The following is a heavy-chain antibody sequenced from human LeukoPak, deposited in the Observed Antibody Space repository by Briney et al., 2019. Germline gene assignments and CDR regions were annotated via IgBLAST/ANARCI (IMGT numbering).Heavy chain of an antibody. CDR3: ARGRQWLVTSFDY. D-gene: IGHD6-19*01. V-gene: IGHV1-3*01. CDR1: GYTFTSYA. CDR2: INAGNGNT. J-gene: IGHJ4*02. Sequence: ASVKVSCKASGYTFTSYAMHWVRQAPGQRLEWMGWINAGNGNTKYSQKSQGRVTITRDTSASTAYMELSSLRSEDTAVYYCARGRQWLVTSFDYWGQGTLVTVSS.